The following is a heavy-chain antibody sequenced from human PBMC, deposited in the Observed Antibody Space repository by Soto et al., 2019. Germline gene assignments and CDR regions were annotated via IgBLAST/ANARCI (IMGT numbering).Heavy chain of an antibody. Sequence: ASVKVSCKASGFTFTSSAVQWVRQARGQRLEWIGWIVVGSGNTNYAQKNQERVTITRDMSTSTAYMELSSLRSEDTAVYYCGAASIFWAAAVLRSGYYYGMDVWGQGSTVTVSS. V-gene: IGHV1-58*01. D-gene: IGHD3-9*01. CDR2: IVVGSGNT. J-gene: IGHJ6*02. CDR1: GFTFTSSA. CDR3: GAASIFWAAAVLRSGYYYGMDV.